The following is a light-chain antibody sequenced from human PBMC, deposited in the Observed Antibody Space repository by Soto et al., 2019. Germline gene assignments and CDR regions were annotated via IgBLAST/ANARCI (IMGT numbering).Light chain of an antibody. J-gene: IGKJ1*01. V-gene: IGKV1D-16*01. CDR1: QDVASW. Sequence: DIRLTQSPSVLSASVGDRVTITCRASQDVASWLVWYQQHPGEVPKVLTTAAFNLKHGVPSRFSGSGYGTEFTLTISRVQPEDFATYYCQQYETYLKTFGQGTKVDIK. CDR3: QQYETYLKT. CDR2: AAF.